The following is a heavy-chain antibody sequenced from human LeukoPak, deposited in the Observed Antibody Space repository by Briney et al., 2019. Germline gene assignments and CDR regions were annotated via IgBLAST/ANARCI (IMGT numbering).Heavy chain of an antibody. V-gene: IGHV3-23*01. J-gene: IGHJ6*02. CDR2: ISGSGGST. Sequence: GGSLRLSCAASGFTFSSYAMSWVRKAPGKGLEWVSAISGSGGSTYYADSVKGRFTISRDNSKNTLYLQMNSLRAEDTAVYYCAKGPDPDYYYYGMDVWGQGTTVTVSS. CDR3: AKGPDPDYYYYGMDV. CDR1: GFTFSSYA.